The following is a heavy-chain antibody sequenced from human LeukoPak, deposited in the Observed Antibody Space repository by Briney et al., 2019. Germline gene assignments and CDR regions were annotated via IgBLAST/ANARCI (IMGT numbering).Heavy chain of an antibody. CDR1: GGTFSSYA. V-gene: IGHV1-69*13. Sequence: SVRVSCKASGGTFSSYAISWVRQAPGQGLEWMGGIIPIFGTANYAQKFQGRVTITADESTSTAYMELSSLRSEDTAVYYCARESRPLNPIDYFDYWGQGTLVTVSS. D-gene: IGHD1-14*01. J-gene: IGHJ4*02. CDR2: IIPIFGTA. CDR3: ARESRPLNPIDYFDY.